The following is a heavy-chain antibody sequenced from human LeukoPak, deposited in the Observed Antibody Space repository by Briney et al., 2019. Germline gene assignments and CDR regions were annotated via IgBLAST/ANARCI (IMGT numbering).Heavy chain of an antibody. V-gene: IGHV4-61*02. J-gene: IGHJ5*02. D-gene: IGHD3-10*01. Sequence: TLSLTCTVSGGSISSGSYYWSWIRQPTGKGLEWIGRIYISGSTNYNPSLKSRVTISVDTSKNQFSLKLSSVTAADTAVYYCARDLSGYYYGSGSQVWFDPWGQGTLVTVSS. CDR2: IYISGST. CDR1: GGSISSGSYY. CDR3: ARDLSGYYYGSGSQVWFDP.